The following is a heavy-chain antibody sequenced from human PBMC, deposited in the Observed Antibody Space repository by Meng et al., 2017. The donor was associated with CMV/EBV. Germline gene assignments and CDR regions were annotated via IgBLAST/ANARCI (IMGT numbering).Heavy chain of an antibody. CDR1: GFTFSSYW. CDR2: IKQDGSEK. Sequence: GESLKISCAASGFTFSSYWMSWVRQAPGKGLEWVANIKQDGSEKYYVDSVKGRFTISRDNAKNSLYLQMNSLRAEDTAVYYCAKDGRYSSGLDYWGQGTLVTVSS. J-gene: IGHJ4*02. D-gene: IGHD6-19*01. V-gene: IGHV3-7*01. CDR3: AKDGRYSSGLDY.